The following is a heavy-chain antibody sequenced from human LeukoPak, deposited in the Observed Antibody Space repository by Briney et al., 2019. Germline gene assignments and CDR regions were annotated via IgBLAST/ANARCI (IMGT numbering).Heavy chain of an antibody. J-gene: IGHJ4*02. CDR3: ARQDYDYVWGSYRF. Sequence: SETLSLTCTVSGGSISSSSYYWGWIRQPPGKGLEWIGSIYYSGSTYYNPSLKSRVTISVDTSKNQFSLKLSSVTAADTAVYYCARQDYDYVWGSYRFWSQGTLVTVSS. CDR1: GGSISSSSYY. V-gene: IGHV4-39*01. D-gene: IGHD3-16*02. CDR2: IYYSGST.